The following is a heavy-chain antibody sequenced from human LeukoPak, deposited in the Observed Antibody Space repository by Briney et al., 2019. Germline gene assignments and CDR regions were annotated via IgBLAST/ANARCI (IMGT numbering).Heavy chain of an antibody. CDR2: IKNRPDGGTT. J-gene: IGHJ4*02. CDR1: GFTFSEAW. CDR3: TTDIWTYSARDY. Sequence: GGSLRLSCAASGFTFSEAWMNWVRQAPGKGLEWVGQIKNRPDGGTTDYAAPVKGRFTISRDDSKNTLYLQMNGLKTEDTAVYYCTTDIWTYSARDYWGQGTLVTVSS. D-gene: IGHD3/OR15-3a*01. V-gene: IGHV3-15*01.